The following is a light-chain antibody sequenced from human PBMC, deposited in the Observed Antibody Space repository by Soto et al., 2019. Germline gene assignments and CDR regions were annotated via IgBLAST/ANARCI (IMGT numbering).Light chain of an antibody. CDR3: QQYKRFSLT. CDR1: QRISNW. CDR2: KTS. Sequence: DIQMTQSTSTLSASVGDRVTITCRASQRISNWLAWYQQKPGKAPKLLIYKTSNLDSGVPSRFSGSGSGKEFSLTISSLQPDDFATYYCQQYKRFSLTFGGGTRVEVK. J-gene: IGKJ4*01. V-gene: IGKV1-5*03.